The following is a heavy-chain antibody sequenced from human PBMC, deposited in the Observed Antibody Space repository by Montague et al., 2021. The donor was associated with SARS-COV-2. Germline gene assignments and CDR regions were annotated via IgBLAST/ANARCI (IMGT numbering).Heavy chain of an antibody. D-gene: IGHD3-22*01. V-gene: IGHV4-61*01. Sequence: SETLSLTCTVSGASVRSGNSYWNWIRQPPGKGLEWIGYISYSGSTNYSPSLKSRVTISVDTSKNQLSLKVISATAADTAVYYCARMGYESVGYSCIYPDWGQGTLVTVSS. J-gene: IGHJ1*01. CDR2: ISYSGST. CDR3: ARMGYESVGYSCIYPD. CDR1: GASVRSGNSY.